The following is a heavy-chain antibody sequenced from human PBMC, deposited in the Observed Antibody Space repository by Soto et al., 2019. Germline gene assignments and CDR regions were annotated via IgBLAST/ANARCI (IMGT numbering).Heavy chain of an antibody. D-gene: IGHD4-17*01. Sequence: GWSLILSCAASGFTFSSYGMHWVRQAPGKGLEWVAVIWYDGSNKYYADSVKGRFTISRDNSKNTLYLQMNSLRAEDTAVYYCARVRCCPHYYYYYGMDVCGQGTKVTVSS. CDR3: ARVRCCPHYYYYYGMDV. CDR2: IWYDGSNK. J-gene: IGHJ6*02. V-gene: IGHV3-33*01. CDR1: GFTFSSYG.